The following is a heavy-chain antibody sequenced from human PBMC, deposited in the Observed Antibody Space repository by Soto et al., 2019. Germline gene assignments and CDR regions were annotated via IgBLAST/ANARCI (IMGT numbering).Heavy chain of an antibody. J-gene: IGHJ5*02. Sequence: QVQLVQSGAEVKKPGASVKVSCKASGYTFPSYYMHWVRQATGQGLESMGIINLSGGSTIYAEKDQGGATMSRDTSTSTAYMELSSLRSEDTAVYYCARDGGAARPELTPPESWFDPWGQGTLVTVSS. V-gene: IGHV1-46*03. D-gene: IGHD6-6*01. CDR1: GYTFPSYY. CDR3: ARDGGAARPELTPPESWFDP. CDR2: INLSGGST.